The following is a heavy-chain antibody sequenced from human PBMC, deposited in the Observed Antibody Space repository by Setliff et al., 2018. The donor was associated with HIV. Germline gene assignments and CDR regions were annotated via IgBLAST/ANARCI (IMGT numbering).Heavy chain of an antibody. V-gene: IGHV1-46*01. CDR3: ARGPLVVPTHYYMDL. Sequence: ASVKVSCKASGYSFTNYYIHWVRQAPGQGLEWMGKIIPGGGSTSKEQKFQGRFTMTRDTSTSTVYMELSSLISEDTAVYYCARGPLVVPTHYYMDLWGKGTTVTVSS. J-gene: IGHJ6*03. CDR2: IIPGGGST. D-gene: IGHD2-15*01. CDR1: GYSFTNYY.